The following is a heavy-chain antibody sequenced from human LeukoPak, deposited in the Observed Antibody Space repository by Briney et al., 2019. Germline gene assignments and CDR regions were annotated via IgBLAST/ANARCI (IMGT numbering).Heavy chain of an antibody. Sequence: GGSLRLSCAASGFTFNNYGMHWVRQAPGKGLEWVSSISSTSSYIYYADSMKGRFTISRDNAKNSLYLQMNSLRAEDTAVYYCARALWSGPVYYGMDVWGQGTTVTVSS. D-gene: IGHD3-10*01. CDR2: ISSTSSYI. J-gene: IGHJ6*02. CDR1: GFTFNNYG. V-gene: IGHV3-21*01. CDR3: ARALWSGPVYYGMDV.